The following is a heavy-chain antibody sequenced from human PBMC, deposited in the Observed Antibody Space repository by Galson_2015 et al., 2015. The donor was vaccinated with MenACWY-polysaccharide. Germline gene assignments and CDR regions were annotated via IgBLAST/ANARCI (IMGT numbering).Heavy chain of an antibody. Sequence: SLRLSCAASGFTFRNYGVHWVRQAPGKGLEWVAIIYYDGSDKYYADSVKGRFTISRDNSRNTLYLQMNSLRVEDTAIYYCASGRAPNGDASLTYFDYWGQGTLVTVSS. V-gene: IGHV3-33*01. J-gene: IGHJ4*02. CDR1: GFTFRNYG. CDR2: IYYDGSDK. CDR3: ASGRAPNGDASLTYFDY. D-gene: IGHD2-21*02.